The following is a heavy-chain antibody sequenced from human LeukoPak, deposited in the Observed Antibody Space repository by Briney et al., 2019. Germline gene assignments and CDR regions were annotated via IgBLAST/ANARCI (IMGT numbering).Heavy chain of an antibody. Sequence: SVKVSCKASGGTFSSYAISWVRQAPGQGLEWMGRIIPIFGTANYAQKFQGRVTITTDESTSTAYMELSSLRSEDTVVYYCARGNLSDSSGYYYPYYYYYMDVWGKGTTVTVSS. CDR3: ARGNLSDSSGYYYPYYYYYMDV. J-gene: IGHJ6*03. V-gene: IGHV1-69*05. CDR2: IIPIFGTA. CDR1: GGTFSSYA. D-gene: IGHD3-22*01.